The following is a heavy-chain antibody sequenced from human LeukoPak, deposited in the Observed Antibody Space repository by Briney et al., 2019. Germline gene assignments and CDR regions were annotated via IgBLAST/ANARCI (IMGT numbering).Heavy chain of an antibody. D-gene: IGHD3-9*01. Sequence: SETLCLTCTVSGGSISSYYWSWIRQPPGKGLEWVGYIYYSGSTNYNPSSKSRVTISVDDSKNKFSLKLRSVTAADTAVYYCAWGLRYFDWLQTGYYYYMDVWGKGTTVTVSS. CDR3: AWGLRYFDWLQTGYYYYMDV. V-gene: IGHV4-59*01. CDR1: GGSISSYY. J-gene: IGHJ6*03. CDR2: IYYSGST.